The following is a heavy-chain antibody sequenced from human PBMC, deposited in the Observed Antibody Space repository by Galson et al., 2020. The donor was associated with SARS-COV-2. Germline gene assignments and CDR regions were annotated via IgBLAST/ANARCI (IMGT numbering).Heavy chain of an antibody. CDR2: IVGANGDT. V-gene: IGHV1-58*02. J-gene: IGHJ4*02. D-gene: IGHD1-26*01. CDR1: GFTFIGSA. CDR3: AAIVGATTASY. Sequence: SVKVSCKTSGFTFIGSAIQWVPQARGQRLEWIGWIVGANGDTKYAQKFQERVTITRVMSTSTAYMELHSLRSEDTAVYACAAIVGATTASYWGQGALVTVSS.